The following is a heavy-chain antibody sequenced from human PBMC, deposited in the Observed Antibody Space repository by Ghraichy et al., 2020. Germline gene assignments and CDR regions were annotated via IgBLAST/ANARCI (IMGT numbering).Heavy chain of an antibody. CDR3: AKKGVSLWSGYYPPYYYYYGMDV. CDR1: GFTFSSYA. V-gene: IGHV3-23*01. CDR2: ISGSGGST. Sequence: GGSLRLSCAASGFTFSSYAMSWVRQAPGKGLEWVSAISGSGGSTYYADSVKGRFTISRDNSKNTLYLQMNSLRAEDTAVYYCAKKGVSLWSGYYPPYYYYYGMDVWGQGTTVTVSS. D-gene: IGHD3-3*01. J-gene: IGHJ6*02.